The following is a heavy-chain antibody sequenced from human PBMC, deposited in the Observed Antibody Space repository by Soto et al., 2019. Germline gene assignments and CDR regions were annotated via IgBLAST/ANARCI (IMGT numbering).Heavy chain of an antibody. CDR3: ARGLILWFGELSRRGGYYYYMDV. J-gene: IGHJ6*03. V-gene: IGHV4-34*01. CDR1: GGSFSGYQ. D-gene: IGHD3-10*01. CDR2: INDSGNI. Sequence: QVQLQQWGAGLLKPSETLSLTCAVYGGSFSGYQWTWIRQTPGKRLEWIGEINDSGNINYNPSLKSRVNILVDTPKKQISLKLSSVTAADTAVYYCARGLILWFGELSRRGGYYYYMDVWGKGTTVTVSS.